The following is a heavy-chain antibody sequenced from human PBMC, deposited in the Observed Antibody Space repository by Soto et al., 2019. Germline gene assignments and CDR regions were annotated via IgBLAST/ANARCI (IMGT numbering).Heavy chain of an antibody. CDR2: LSPKSTYT. J-gene: IGHJ4*02. CDR1: GFPVSDYY. CDR3: ARGGGGGLFEH. Sequence: QVHLVESGGGLVTPGGSLRLSCATSGFPVSDYYMSWIRQAPGKGLGWLSHLSPKSTYTNYADSVTGRFTISRDNTKSSLFLQMNSLGVEGTAVYYCARGGGGGLFEHWGQGVLVTVSS. D-gene: IGHD2-21*01. V-gene: IGHV3-11*06.